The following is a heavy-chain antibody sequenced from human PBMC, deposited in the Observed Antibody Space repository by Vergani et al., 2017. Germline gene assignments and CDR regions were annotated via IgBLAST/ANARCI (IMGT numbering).Heavy chain of an antibody. V-gene: IGHV3-53*02. D-gene: IGHD2-2*01. J-gene: IGHJ6*03. CDR3: ASLLVVPAAPYYYYMDV. CDR1: GFTVSSNY. CDR2: IYSGGST. Sequence: EVQLVETGGGLIQPGGSLRLSCAASGFTVSSNYMSWVRQAPGKGLEWVSVIYSGGSTYYADSVKGRFTISRDNSKNTLYLQMNSLRAEDTAVYYCASLLVVPAAPYYYYMDVWGKGTTVTVSS.